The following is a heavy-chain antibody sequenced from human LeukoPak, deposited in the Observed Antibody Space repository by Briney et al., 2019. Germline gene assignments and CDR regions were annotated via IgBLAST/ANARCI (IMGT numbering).Heavy chain of an antibody. Sequence: GGSLRLSCAASGFTFRNYGMLWVRQAPGRGVEWVAVIWFHGRDTDYVDSVKGRFSVSRDNSNNMVFLHMNNLRSEDTAIYYGVKDEKWLKVDTPTYYFDLWGQGTLVTVSS. D-gene: IGHD5-18*01. CDR1: GFTFRNYG. V-gene: IGHV3-33*03. CDR3: VKDEKWLKVDTPTYYFDL. CDR2: IWFHGRDT. J-gene: IGHJ4*02.